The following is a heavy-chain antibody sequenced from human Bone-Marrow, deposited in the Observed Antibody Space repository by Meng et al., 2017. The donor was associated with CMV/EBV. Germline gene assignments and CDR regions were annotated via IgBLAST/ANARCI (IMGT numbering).Heavy chain of an antibody. CDR1: GGTFSSYT. CDR3: ARMVGATYYFDY. D-gene: IGHD1-26*01. V-gene: IGHV1-2*02. J-gene: IGHJ4*02. Sequence: ASVKVSCKASGGTFSSYTISWVRQAPGQGLEWMGWINPNSGGTNYAQKFQGRVTMTRDTSISTAYMELSGLRSDDTAVYYCARMVGATYYFDYWGQGTLVTVSS. CDR2: INPNSGGT.